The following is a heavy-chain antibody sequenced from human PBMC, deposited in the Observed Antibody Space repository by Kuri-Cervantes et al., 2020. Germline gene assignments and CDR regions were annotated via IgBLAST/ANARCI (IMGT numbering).Heavy chain of an antibody. J-gene: IGHJ6*02. D-gene: IGHD2-15*01. V-gene: IGHV3-21*01. CDR2: ISSSSSYI. CDR3: ARDQRGRYCSGGSCYYYYYGMDV. CDR1: GFTFSSYS. Sequence: GGSLRLSCAASGFTFSSYSMNWVRQAPGKGLEWVSSISSSSSYIYYADSVKGRFTISRDNAKNSLYLQMNSLRAEDTAVYYCARDQRGRYCSGGSCYYYYYGMDVWGQGTTVTVSS.